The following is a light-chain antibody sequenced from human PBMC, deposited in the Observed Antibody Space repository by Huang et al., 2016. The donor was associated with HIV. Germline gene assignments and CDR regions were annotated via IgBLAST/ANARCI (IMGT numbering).Light chain of an antibody. CDR2: GAS. J-gene: IGKJ4*01. CDR1: QTISNY. Sequence: DIQMTQSPSSLSAFVGDRVTITCRASQTISNYLNWYQQKPGKAPKLLIHGASNLQSGVPSRFSGSGSGTDFTLTINNLQPEDFATYSCQQSYSSPLTFGGGTKVEIK. CDR3: QQSYSSPLT. V-gene: IGKV1-39*01.